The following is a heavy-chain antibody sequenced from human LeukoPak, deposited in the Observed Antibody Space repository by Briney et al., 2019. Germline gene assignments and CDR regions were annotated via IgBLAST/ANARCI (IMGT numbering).Heavy chain of an antibody. CDR2: ISGSGGST. D-gene: IGHD5-12*01. J-gene: IGHJ4*02. CDR3: AKETGYSGYDYGDY. CDR1: GFTFSSYA. V-gene: IGHV3-23*01. Sequence: GGSLRLSCAASGFTFSSYAMSSVRQAPRKGLEWASGISGSGGSTYYADSVKGRFTISRDNSKNTLYLQMNSLIAEDTAVYYCAKETGYSGYDYGDYWGQGTLVTVSS.